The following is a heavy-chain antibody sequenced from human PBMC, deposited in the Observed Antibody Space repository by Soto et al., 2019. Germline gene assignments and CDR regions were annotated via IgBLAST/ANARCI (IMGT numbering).Heavy chain of an antibody. CDR3: ARGGKQLERRRFDP. CDR2: IIPIFVTA. CDR1: GGPFSSYA. D-gene: IGHD1-1*01. Sequence: QVQLVQSGAEVNKPGSSLKFPCKASGGPFSSYAISWLRQVPGQGLEWMERIIPIFVTANYAQKCQDRVTITADEYTRPAYMEMSSLGSEDTAVYYCARGGKQLERRRFDPWGQGTLVTVSS. J-gene: IGHJ5*02. V-gene: IGHV1-69*18.